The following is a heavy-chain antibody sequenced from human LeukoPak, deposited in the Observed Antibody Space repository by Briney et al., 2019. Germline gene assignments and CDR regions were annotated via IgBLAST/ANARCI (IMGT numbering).Heavy chain of an antibody. J-gene: IGHJ4*02. D-gene: IGHD5-24*01. CDR2: ISSSSSYI. CDR1: GFTFSSYW. CDR3: AREVLDGLNDY. Sequence: GGSLRLSCEASGFTFSSYWMSWVRQAPGKGLEWVSSISSSSSYIYYADSVKGRFTISRDNAKNSLYLQMNSLRAEDTAVYYCAREVLDGLNDYWGQGTLVTVSS. V-gene: IGHV3-21*01.